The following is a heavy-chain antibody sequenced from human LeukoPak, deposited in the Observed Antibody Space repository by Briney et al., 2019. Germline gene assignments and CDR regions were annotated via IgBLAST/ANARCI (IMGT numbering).Heavy chain of an antibody. CDR2: IKPKTDGETT. V-gene: IGHV3-15*07. J-gene: IGHJ4*02. CDR1: GFSLTGYT. Sequence: PGGSLRLSCSASGFSLTGYTTNWVRQAPGKGLEWVGRIKPKTDGETTEYAAPVKGRFSISRDDSKNMLYLQMNSLKTEDTAVYYCITPLPYSAQGGQGTLVTVSS. CDR3: ITPLPYSAQ. D-gene: IGHD2-21*01.